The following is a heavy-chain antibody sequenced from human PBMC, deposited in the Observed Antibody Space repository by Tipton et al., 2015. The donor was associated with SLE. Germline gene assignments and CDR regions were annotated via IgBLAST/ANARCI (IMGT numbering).Heavy chain of an antibody. V-gene: IGHV3-23*01. D-gene: IGHD1/OR15-1a*01. CDR1: GFPFSSYA. CDR2: IGGGGST. CDR3: AKFEKTTDFYLDS. J-gene: IGHJ4*02. Sequence: SLRLSCATSGFPFSSYALSRVRRAPGKGLEWVSAIGGGGSTYYADFVKGRFSISIDKSKKTLFLQMNSLRVDDTATYYCAKFEKTTDFYLDSWGQGTLVSVSS.